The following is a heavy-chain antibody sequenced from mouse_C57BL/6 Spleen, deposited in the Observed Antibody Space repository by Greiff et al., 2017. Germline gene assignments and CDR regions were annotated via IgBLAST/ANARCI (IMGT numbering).Heavy chain of an antibody. V-gene: IGHV1-26*01. J-gene: IGHJ2*01. CDR2: INPDNGGT. CDR1: GYTFTDYS. CDR3: ERDFYYDRDY. Sequence: EVQLQQSGPELVKPGASVKLSCKASGYTFTDYSMNWVKQSHGKSLEWIGGINPDNGGTSYNQKFKGKATLTVDKSSSTAYMELHSLTAEDSAVYYGERDFYYDRDYWGQGTTLTVSS. D-gene: IGHD2-4*01.